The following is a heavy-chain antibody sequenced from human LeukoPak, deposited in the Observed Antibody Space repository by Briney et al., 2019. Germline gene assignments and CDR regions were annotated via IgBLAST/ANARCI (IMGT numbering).Heavy chain of an antibody. CDR1: GFTFSGSA. CDR3: TTPYYDVLTGYYGY. J-gene: IGHJ4*02. D-gene: IGHD3-9*01. CDR2: IRSKANSYAT. Sequence: GGSLRLSCAASGFTFSGSAMHWVRQASGKGLEWVGRIRSKANSYATAYAASVEGRFTISRDDSKNTAYLQTSSLKTEDTAVYYCTTPYYDVLTGYYGYWGQGTLVTVSS. V-gene: IGHV3-73*01.